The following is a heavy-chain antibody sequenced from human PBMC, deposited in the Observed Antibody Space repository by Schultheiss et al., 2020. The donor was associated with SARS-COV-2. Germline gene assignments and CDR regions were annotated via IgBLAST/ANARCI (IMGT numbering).Heavy chain of an antibody. Sequence: SQTLSLTCTVSGYSISSGYYWGWIRQPPGKGLEWIGSIYYSGSTYYNPSLKSRVTISVDTSKNQFSLSLSSVTAADTAVYYCARAIGWAMVRGAFDIWGQGTMVTVSS. CDR2: IYYSGST. J-gene: IGHJ3*02. V-gene: IGHV4-38-2*02. D-gene: IGHD5-18*01. CDR1: GYSISSGYY. CDR3: ARAIGWAMVRGAFDI.